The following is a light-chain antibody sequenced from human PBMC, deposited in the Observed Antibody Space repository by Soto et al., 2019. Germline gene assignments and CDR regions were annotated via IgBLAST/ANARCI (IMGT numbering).Light chain of an antibody. CDR3: QQRTNWPPLP. J-gene: IGKJ4*01. CDR1: QNIASY. Sequence: EIVLTKSPATISLSPGERATLSCRASQNIASYLAWYQHIPGQAPRLLLPDASNLAAGIPDRFSGSGSGTAFTLTISSLEPEDFAIYYCQQRTNWPPLPFGGGNKVEIK. CDR2: DAS. V-gene: IGKV3-11*01.